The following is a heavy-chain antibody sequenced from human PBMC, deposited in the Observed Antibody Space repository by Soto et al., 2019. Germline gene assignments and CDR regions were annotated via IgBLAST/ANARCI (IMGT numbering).Heavy chain of an antibody. CDR1: VGTFSSYA. D-gene: IGHD3-16*02. J-gene: IGHJ4*02. Sequence: QGQLVQSGAEVKKPGSSVKVSCKASVGTFSSYAISWVRQAPVQGLEWMGGIIPIFGTANYAQKFQGRVTINADKSTSTAYLEMSSMRAEATAVYYCASVGALSLYLYYFDYWGQGTLVTVSS. CDR2: IIPIFGTA. CDR3: ASVGALSLYLYYFDY. V-gene: IGHV1-69*06.